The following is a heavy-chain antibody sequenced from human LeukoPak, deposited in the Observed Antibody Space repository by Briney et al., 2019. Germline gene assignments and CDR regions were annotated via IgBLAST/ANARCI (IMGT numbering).Heavy chain of an antibody. V-gene: IGHV1-2*02. CDR1: GYTFTGYY. J-gene: IGHJ4*02. Sequence: GASVKVSCKASGYTFTGYYMHWVRQAPGQGLEWMGWINPNSGGTNYAQKFQGRVTMTRDTSISTAYMELGRLRSDDTAVYYCARSYSSGWYYFDYWGQGTLVTVSS. CDR2: INPNSGGT. CDR3: ARSYSSGWYYFDY. D-gene: IGHD6-19*01.